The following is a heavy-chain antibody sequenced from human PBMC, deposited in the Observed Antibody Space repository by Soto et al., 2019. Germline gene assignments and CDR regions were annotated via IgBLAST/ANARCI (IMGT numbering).Heavy chain of an antibody. J-gene: IGHJ4*02. V-gene: IGHV3-23*01. Sequence: PGGSLRLSCAASGFTFSSYAMSWVRQAPGKGLEWVSAISGSGGSTYYADSVKGRFTISRDNSKNTLYLQMNSLRAEDTAVYYCAKSTDYDILTGYYLFDYWGQGTLVTVSS. CDR3: AKSTDYDILTGYYLFDY. CDR2: ISGSGGST. CDR1: GFTFSSYA. D-gene: IGHD3-9*01.